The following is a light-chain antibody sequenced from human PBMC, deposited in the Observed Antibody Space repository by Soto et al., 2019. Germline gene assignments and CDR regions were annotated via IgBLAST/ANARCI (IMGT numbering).Light chain of an antibody. CDR1: SSDVGGYNY. J-gene: IGLJ1*01. CDR2: DGN. Sequence: QSALTQPRSVSGSPGQSVTISCTGTSSDVGGYNYVSWYQHHPGKAPKLMIYDGNKRPSGVTDRFSGSKSGNTASLTISGLQAEDEADYYCCAYAGNYVYVFGTGTKLTVL. V-gene: IGLV2-11*01. CDR3: CAYAGNYVYV.